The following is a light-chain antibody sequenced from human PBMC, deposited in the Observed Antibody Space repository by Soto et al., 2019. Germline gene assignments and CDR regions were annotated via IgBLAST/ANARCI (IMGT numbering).Light chain of an antibody. Sequence: QSVLTQPASVSGSPGQSITISCTGSSSDVGPYNLVSLYQHHPGKAPKLMISEVVKRPSGVSNRFSGSKSGNTASLTISGLQAEDEADYYCCSYAGSSMYVFGAGTKLTVL. J-gene: IGLJ2*01. CDR3: CSYAGSSMYV. CDR2: EVV. CDR1: SSDVGPYNL. V-gene: IGLV2-23*02.